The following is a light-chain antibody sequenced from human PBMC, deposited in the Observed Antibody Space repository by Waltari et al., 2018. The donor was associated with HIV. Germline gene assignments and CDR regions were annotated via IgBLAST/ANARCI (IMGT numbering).Light chain of an antibody. V-gene: IGLV7-46*01. CDR1: REPVTSGHY. CDR3: LLSYAGSRPVI. J-gene: IGLJ2*01. CDR2: DTS. Sequence: QAVVTQEPSLTVSPGGTVTLTFSSSREPVTSGHYPSWFQQTPGQAPRTLIYDTSSRQSWTPTRFSGSLLGGKAALTLSGAQPEDEAEYYCLLSYAGSRPVIFGGGTQLTVL.